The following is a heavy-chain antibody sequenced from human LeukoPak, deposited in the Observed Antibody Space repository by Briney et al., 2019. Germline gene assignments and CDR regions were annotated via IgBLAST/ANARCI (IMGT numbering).Heavy chain of an antibody. V-gene: IGHV4-30-2*01. Sequence: SQTLSLTCTVSGGSISSGGYYWSWIRQPPGKGLEWVGYIYHSGSTYYNPSLKSRVTISVDRSKNQFSLKLSSVTAADTAVYYCARDQRSWAFDIWGQGTMVTVSS. J-gene: IGHJ3*02. CDR2: IYHSGST. CDR1: GGSISSGGYY. CDR3: ARDQRSWAFDI.